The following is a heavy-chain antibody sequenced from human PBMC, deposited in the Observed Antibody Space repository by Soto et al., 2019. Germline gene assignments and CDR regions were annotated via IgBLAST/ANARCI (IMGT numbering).Heavy chain of an antibody. CDR1: GFTFDSYA. D-gene: IGHD6-19*01. Sequence: EVQLVESGGGLVQPGRSLRLSCVASGFTFDSYAMHWVRQAPGKGLEWVSGISWCSGSVGYGDSVRGRFTISRDNAQNSLYLEMNSLRVEDTAFYYCVKDIHEQWLVSHFEYWGQGALVTVSS. CDR3: VKDIHEQWLVSHFEY. J-gene: IGHJ4*02. CDR2: ISWCSGSV. V-gene: IGHV3-9*01.